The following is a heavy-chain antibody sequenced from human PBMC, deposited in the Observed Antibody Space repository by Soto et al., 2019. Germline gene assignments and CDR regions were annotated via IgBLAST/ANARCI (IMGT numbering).Heavy chain of an antibody. V-gene: IGHV3-11*01. J-gene: IGHJ6*01. CDR3: ESRRTVNTFNGMEV. CDR2: ISSSGSTI. D-gene: IGHD4-4*01. CDR1: VFTFIDYY. Sequence: GWSXRLSGSASVFTFIDYYMVWIGHAPGKGLECVSYISSSGSTIYYADSVKGRFTISRDNAKNSLYLQMNSLRAEDTAVYYCESRRTVNTFNGMEVWGQGTTVNV.